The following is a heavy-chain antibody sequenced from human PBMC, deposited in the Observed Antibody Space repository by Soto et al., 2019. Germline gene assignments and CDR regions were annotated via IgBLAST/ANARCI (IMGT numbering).Heavy chain of an antibody. Sequence: SETLSLTCTVSGDSISSSNSHWGWTRQPPGKGLEYIGSVYYGGAIFYSGNIYYNPSLKSRVTISVDTSKNQFSLRLSSVTAADTGVYYCVRYDRINMKPYSPEGFHSWGRRTMVTVSS. D-gene: IGHD3-3*02. CDR3: VRYDRINMKPYSPEGFHS. CDR2: VYYGGAIFYSGNI. CDR1: GDSISSSNSH. J-gene: IGHJ3*02. V-gene: IGHV4-39*01.